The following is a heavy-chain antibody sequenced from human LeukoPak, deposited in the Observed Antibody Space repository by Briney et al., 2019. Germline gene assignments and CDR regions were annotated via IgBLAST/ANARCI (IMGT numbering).Heavy chain of an antibody. CDR3: AREDYGSGSPLDY. V-gene: IGHV3-21*01. CDR2: ISSSSSYI. D-gene: IGHD3-10*01. Sequence: TGGSLRLSCAASGFTFSSYSMNWVRQAPGKGLEWVSSISSSSSYIYYADSVKGRFTISRDNAKNSLYLQMNSLRAEDTAVYYCAREDYGSGSPLDYWGQGTLVTVSS. CDR1: GFTFSSYS. J-gene: IGHJ4*02.